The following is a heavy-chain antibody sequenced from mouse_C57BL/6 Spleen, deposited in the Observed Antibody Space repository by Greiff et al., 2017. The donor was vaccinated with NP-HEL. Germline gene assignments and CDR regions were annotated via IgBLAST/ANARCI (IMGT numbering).Heavy chain of an antibody. J-gene: IGHJ1*03. D-gene: IGHD2-5*01. CDR3: ARHSSYSKMPYCYFDV. CDR2: ISSGGSYT. V-gene: IGHV5-6*01. Sequence: EVKLVESGGDLVKPGGSLKLSCAASGFTFSSYGMSWVRQTPDKRLEWVATISSGGSYTYYPDSVKGRFTISRDNAKNTLYLQMSSLQSEDTAMYYWARHSSYSKMPYCYFDVWGTGTTVTVAS. CDR1: GFTFSSYG.